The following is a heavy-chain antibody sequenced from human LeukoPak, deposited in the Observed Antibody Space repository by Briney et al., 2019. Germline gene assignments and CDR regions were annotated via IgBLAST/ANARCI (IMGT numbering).Heavy chain of an antibody. CDR2: IKQDGSEK. V-gene: IGHV3-7*01. CDR1: GFTFSSYW. D-gene: IGHD3-3*01. Sequence: GGSLRLSCAASGFTFSSYWMSWVRQAPGKGLEWVANIKQDGSEKYYVDSVKGRFTISRDNAKNSLYLQMNSLRAEDTAVYYCARDTYDFWSGYGDWGQGTLVTVSS. CDR3: ARDTYDFWSGYGD. J-gene: IGHJ4*02.